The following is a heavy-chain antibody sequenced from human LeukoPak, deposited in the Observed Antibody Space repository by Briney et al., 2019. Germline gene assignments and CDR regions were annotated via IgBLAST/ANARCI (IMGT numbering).Heavy chain of an antibody. V-gene: IGHV4-39*07. Sequence: SETLSLTCSVSGDSITGYYWGWIRQPPGKGLEWIGNIYYTGNTYYNSSLKSRVTISLDTSKNQFSLKLSSVTAADTAVYYWARLIAAAGPEVDYWGQRTLVTVSS. CDR3: ARLIAAAGPEVDY. CDR2: IYYTGNT. D-gene: IGHD6-13*01. CDR1: GDSITGYY. J-gene: IGHJ4*02.